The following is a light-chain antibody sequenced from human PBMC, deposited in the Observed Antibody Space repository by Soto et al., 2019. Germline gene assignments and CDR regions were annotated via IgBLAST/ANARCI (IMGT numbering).Light chain of an antibody. V-gene: IGLV3-21*04. Sequence: SYELTQPPSVSVAPGKTARITCGGDNIGSKSVHWYQQKPGQAPVLVIYYDNDRPSGIPERFSGSNSGNTATLTISRVEGGEGARYFCPGVDSDTDHPVFGGGTKLTVL. CDR2: YDN. CDR3: PGVDSDTDHPV. CDR1: NIGSKS. J-gene: IGLJ2*01.